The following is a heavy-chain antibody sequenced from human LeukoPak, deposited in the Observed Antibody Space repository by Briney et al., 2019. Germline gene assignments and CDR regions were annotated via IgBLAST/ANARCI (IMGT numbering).Heavy chain of an antibody. J-gene: IGHJ5*02. CDR3: ARARLGYCSSTSCYSLWFDP. V-gene: IGHV4-61*01. Sequence: SETLSRTCTVSGGSVSSGSYYWSWIRQPPGRGLEWIGYIYYSGSTNYNPSLKSRVTISVDTSKNQFSLKLSSVTAADTAVYYCARARLGYCSSTSCYSLWFDPWGQGTLVTVSS. D-gene: IGHD2-2*01. CDR1: GGSVSSGSYY. CDR2: IYYSGST.